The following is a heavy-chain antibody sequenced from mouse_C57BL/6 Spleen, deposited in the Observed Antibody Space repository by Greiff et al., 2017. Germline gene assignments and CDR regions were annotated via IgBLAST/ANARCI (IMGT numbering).Heavy chain of an antibody. J-gene: IGHJ1*03. D-gene: IGHD2-4*01. CDR3: ARHEDYYDYDVGYFDV. Sequence: QVHVKQSGAELVKPGASVKLSCKASGYTFTEYTIHWVKQRSGQGLEWIGWFYPGSGSIKYNEKFKDKATLTADKSSSTVYMELSRLTSEDSAVYFCARHEDYYDYDVGYFDVWGTGTTVTVSS. CDR1: GYTFTEYT. V-gene: IGHV1-62-2*01. CDR2: FYPGSGSI.